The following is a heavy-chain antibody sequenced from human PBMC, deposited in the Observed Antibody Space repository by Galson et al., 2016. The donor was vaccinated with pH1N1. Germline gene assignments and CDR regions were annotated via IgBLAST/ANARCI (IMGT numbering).Heavy chain of an antibody. Sequence: SVKVSCKASGYTFTSYGITWVRQAPGEGLEWMGWISAYNGNTNYAQKLQGRVTMTTDTSTSTAYMERRSLRSDDTAVYYWPRVGSVIVVVTGATPTPGWFDPWGQGTLVTVSS. CDR1: GYTFTSYG. CDR3: PRVGSVIVVVTGATPTPGWFDP. J-gene: IGHJ5*02. CDR2: ISAYNGNT. V-gene: IGHV1-18*01. D-gene: IGHD2-21*02.